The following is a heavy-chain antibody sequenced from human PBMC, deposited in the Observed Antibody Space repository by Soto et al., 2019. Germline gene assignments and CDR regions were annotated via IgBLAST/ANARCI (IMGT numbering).Heavy chain of an antibody. D-gene: IGHD4-17*01. J-gene: IGHJ4*02. CDR3: ARTRLKRGDYGQYYFDY. Sequence: SVKVSCKASGGTFSSYAISWVRQAPGQGLEWMGGIIPIFGTANYAQKFQGRVTITADESTSTAYMELSSLRSEDTAVYYCARTRLKRGDYGQYYFDYWGQGTLVTVSS. CDR1: GGTFSSYA. V-gene: IGHV1-69*13. CDR2: IIPIFGTA.